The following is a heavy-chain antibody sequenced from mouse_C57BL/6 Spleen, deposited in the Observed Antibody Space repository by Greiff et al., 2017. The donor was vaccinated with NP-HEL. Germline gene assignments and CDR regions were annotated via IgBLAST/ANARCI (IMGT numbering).Heavy chain of an antibody. D-gene: IGHD1-1*01. CDR2: IYPGDGDT. Sequence: VKLQQSGPELVKPGASVKISCKASGYAFSSSWMNWVKQRPGKGLEWIGRIYPGDGDTNYNGKFKGKATLTADKSSSTAYMQLSSLTSEDSAVYFCARDTTVVGDYWGQGTTLTVSS. J-gene: IGHJ2*01. V-gene: IGHV1-82*01. CDR1: GYAFSSSW. CDR3: ARDTTVVGDY.